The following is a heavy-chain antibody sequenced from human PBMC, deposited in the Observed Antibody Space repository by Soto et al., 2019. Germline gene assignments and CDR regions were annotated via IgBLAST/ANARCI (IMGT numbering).Heavy chain of an antibody. V-gene: IGHV3-49*03. CDR1: GFTFGDYA. Sequence: GGSLRLSCTASGFTFGDYAMSWFRQAPGKGLEWVGFIRSKAYGGTTEYAASVKGRFTISRDDSKSIAYLQMNSLKTEDTAVYYCTRVETWASSWVYYYGMDVWGQGTTVTVSS. CDR2: IRSKAYGGTT. CDR3: TRVETWASSWVYYYGMDV. D-gene: IGHD6-13*01. J-gene: IGHJ6*02.